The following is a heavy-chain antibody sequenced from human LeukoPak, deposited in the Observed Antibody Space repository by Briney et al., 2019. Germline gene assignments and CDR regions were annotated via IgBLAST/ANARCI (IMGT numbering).Heavy chain of an antibody. CDR2: IYTSGST. CDR1: GGSINSGNFY. D-gene: IGHD2-2*02. V-gene: IGHV4-61*02. Sequence: SETLSLTCTVSGGSINSGNFYWSWIRQPAGKGLESIGGIYTSGSTNYNPSLKSRVTMSVDTSKNQFSLKLSSVTAADTAVYYCARVVPAAIDWYFDLWGRGTLVTVSS. CDR3: ARVVPAAIDWYFDL. J-gene: IGHJ2*01.